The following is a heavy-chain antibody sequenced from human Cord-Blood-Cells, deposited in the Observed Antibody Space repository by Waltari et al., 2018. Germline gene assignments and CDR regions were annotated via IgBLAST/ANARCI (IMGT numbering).Heavy chain of an antibody. D-gene: IGHD6-13*01. CDR3: ARDWGIAAAGTWVGYYMDV. CDR2: IYTSGST. Sequence: QVQLQESGPGLVKPSETLSLTCTVSGGSISSYYWGWIRQPAGKGLEWIGRIYTSGSTNYNPSLKSRVTMSVDTSKNQFSLKLSSVTAADTAVYYCARDWGIAAAGTWVGYYMDVWGKGTTVTVSS. J-gene: IGHJ6*03. CDR1: GGSISSYY. V-gene: IGHV4-4*07.